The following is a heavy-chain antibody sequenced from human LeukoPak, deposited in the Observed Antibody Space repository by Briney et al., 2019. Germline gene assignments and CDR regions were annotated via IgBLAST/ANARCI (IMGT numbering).Heavy chain of an antibody. CDR2: IYYSGST. J-gene: IGHJ2*01. Sequence: SETLSLTCTVSGGSISSGDYYWSWIRHPPGKGLEWIGYIYYSGSTYYNPSLKSRVTISVDTSKNQFSLKLSSVTAADTAVYYCARDRRGWYQALWYFDLWAVAPWSLSPQ. D-gene: IGHD6-19*01. V-gene: IGHV4-30-4*08. CDR1: GGSISSGDYY. CDR3: ARDRRGWYQALWYFDL.